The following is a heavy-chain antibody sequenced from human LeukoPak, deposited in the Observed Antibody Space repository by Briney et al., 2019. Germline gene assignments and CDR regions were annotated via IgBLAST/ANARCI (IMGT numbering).Heavy chain of an antibody. V-gene: IGHV3-74*01. CDR1: GFIISGYW. CDR3: ARQGVYYYYYMDV. J-gene: IGHJ6*03. Sequence: PGGSLRLSCAGSGFIISGYWMHWVRQAPGKGLVWVSRINTDGSSTRYADSVKGRFTISRDNAKNTLYLQMNSPRVEDTAVYYCARQGVYYYYYMDVWGKGTTVTVSS. CDR2: INTDGSST.